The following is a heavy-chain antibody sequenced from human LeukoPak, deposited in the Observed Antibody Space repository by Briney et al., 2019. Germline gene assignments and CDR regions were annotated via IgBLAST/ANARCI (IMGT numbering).Heavy chain of an antibody. J-gene: IGHJ6*02. CDR1: GFTVSSNY. V-gene: IGHV3-53*01. Sequence: GGSLRLSCAASGFTVSSNYMSWVRQAPGKGLEWVSVIYSGGSTYYADSVKGRFTISRDNSKNTLYLQMNSLRAEDTAVYYCARDWGSSSWYVSGGPRGMDVWGQGTMVTVSS. CDR3: ARDWGSSSWYVSGGPRGMDV. D-gene: IGHD6-13*01. CDR2: IYSGGST.